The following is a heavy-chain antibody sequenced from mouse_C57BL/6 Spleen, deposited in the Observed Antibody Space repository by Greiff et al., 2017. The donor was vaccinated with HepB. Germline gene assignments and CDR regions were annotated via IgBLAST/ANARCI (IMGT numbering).Heavy chain of an antibody. D-gene: IGHD2-1*01. CDR1: GYTFTSYD. V-gene: IGHV1-85*01. CDR2: IYPRDGST. J-gene: IGHJ2*01. Sequence: VMLVESGPELVKPGASVKLSCKASGYTFTSYDINWVKQRPGQGLEWIGWIYPRDGSTKYNEKFKGKATLTVDTSSSTAYMKLHSLTSEDSAVYFCARPLYGNYVRYFDYWGQGTTLTVSS. CDR3: ARPLYGNYVRYFDY.